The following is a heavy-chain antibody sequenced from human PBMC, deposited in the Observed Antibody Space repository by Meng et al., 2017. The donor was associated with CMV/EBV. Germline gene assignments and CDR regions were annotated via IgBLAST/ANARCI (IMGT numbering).Heavy chain of an antibody. CDR1: GVSTLKYN. D-gene: IGHD2-2*01. V-gene: IGHV4-59*01. CDR3: ARVRDCNSSGCHDYFDY. J-gene: IGHJ4*02. CDR2: IYSSGST. Sequence: SETLSLTCAASGVSTLKYNWTWIRQPPGKGLEWIGYIYSSGSTNYNPSLKSRVTRLIDTSKNHFSLRLSSVTAADTAAYYCARVRDCNSSGCHDYFDYWGQGTLVTVSS.